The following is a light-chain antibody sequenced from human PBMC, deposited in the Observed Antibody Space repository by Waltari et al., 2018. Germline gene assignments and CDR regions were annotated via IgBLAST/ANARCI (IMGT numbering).Light chain of an antibody. V-gene: IGLV2-14*03. CDR2: DVT. CDR1: GSAIYGSDF. J-gene: IGLJ2*01. Sequence: QSALPQPASVSGSPGQSITISCPVVGSAIYGSDFVSWYQHHPGKATQVIIDDVTNRPSGISYRFTASTAANTASPTTSALQPEDECDYSCTSQTVDSVLLFSGGTQVTVL. CDR3: TSQTVDSVLL.